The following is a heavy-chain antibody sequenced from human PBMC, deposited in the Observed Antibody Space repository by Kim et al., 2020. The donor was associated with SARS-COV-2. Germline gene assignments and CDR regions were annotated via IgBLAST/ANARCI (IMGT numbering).Heavy chain of an antibody. CDR1: GGSISSSSYY. V-gene: IGHV4-39*07. D-gene: IGHD3-9*01. J-gene: IGHJ4*02. CDR3: ARSDDILTGYRDY. CDR2: IYYSGST. Sequence: SETLSLTCTVSGGSISSSSYYWGWIRQPPGNGLEWIGSIYYSGSTYYNPSLKSRVTISVDTSKNQFSLTLSSVTAADTVVYYCARSDDILTGYRDYWGQGTLVTVSS.